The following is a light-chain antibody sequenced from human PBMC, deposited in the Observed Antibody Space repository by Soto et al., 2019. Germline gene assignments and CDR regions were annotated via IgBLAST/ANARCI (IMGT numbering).Light chain of an antibody. V-gene: IGKV1-5*03. CDR1: QSISGW. CDR3: QQYSSYPYT. Sequence: DIQMTQSPSTLSASVGDRVTITCRASQSISGWLAWYQQKAGKAPKLLIYKASTLQSAVPSRFSGSGSGTEFTLTISSQQPNDSATYYCQQYSSYPYTFGQGTKLEIK. CDR2: KAS. J-gene: IGKJ2*01.